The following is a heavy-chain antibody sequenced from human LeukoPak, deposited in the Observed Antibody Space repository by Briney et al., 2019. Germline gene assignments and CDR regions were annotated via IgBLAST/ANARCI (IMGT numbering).Heavy chain of an antibody. V-gene: IGHV3-23*01. CDR3: ARVPPPFTMYYMDA. Sequence: GGSLRLSCAVTGLTFSNYAMSWVRQAPGKGPEWVSDISGSGGVTHYADSVKGRFSISRDNSKNTLYLQMNSLRAEDTAIYFCARVPPPFTMYYMDAWGKGTPVIVSS. CDR1: GLTFSNYA. D-gene: IGHD5-24*01. J-gene: IGHJ6*03. CDR2: ISGSGGVT.